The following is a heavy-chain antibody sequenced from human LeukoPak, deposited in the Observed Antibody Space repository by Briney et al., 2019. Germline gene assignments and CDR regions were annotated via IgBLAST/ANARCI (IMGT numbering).Heavy chain of an antibody. CDR1: GGSFSGYY. CDR3: ARHRRSRGYCMDV. D-gene: IGHD2-15*01. Sequence: SETLSLTCAVYGGSFSGYYWSWIRQPPGKGLEWIGEINHSGSTNYNPSLKSRVTISVDTSKNQFSLKLSSVTAADTAVYYCARHRRSRGYCMDVWGKGTTVTISS. CDR2: INHSGST. V-gene: IGHV4-34*01. J-gene: IGHJ6*03.